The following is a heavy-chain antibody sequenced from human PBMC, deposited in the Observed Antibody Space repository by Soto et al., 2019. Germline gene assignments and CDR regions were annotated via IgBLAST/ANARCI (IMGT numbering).Heavy chain of an antibody. CDR1: GYTFTSYG. Sequence: ASVKVSCKASGYTFTSYGISWVRQAPGQGLEWMGWISAYNGDPNYAQKFQGRVTMSRDTSINTAYMELRWLRSEDTAVYYCTREGGGIAAAGAGNDAFDIWGQGTKVTVSS. D-gene: IGHD6-13*01. V-gene: IGHV1-18*01. CDR3: TREGGGIAAAGAGNDAFDI. CDR2: ISAYNGDP. J-gene: IGHJ3*02.